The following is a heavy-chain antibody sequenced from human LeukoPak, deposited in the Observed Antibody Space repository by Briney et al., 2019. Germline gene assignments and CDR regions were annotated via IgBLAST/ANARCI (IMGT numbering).Heavy chain of an antibody. D-gene: IGHD3-22*01. J-gene: IGHJ4*02. V-gene: IGHV3-48*03. Sequence: GGSLRLSCAASGFTFSSYEMNWVRQAPGQGLEWVSYISSSGSTIYYADSVKGRFTISRDNAKNSLYLQMSSLRAEDTAVYYCARDYYDSSGRFDYWGEGTLVSVSS. CDR1: GFTFSSYE. CDR2: ISSSGSTI. CDR3: ARDYYDSSGRFDY.